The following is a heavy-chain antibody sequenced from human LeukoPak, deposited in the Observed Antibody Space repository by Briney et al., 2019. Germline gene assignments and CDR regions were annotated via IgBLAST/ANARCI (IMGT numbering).Heavy chain of an antibody. Sequence: SETLSLTCTVSGGSISSGGYYWSWIRQHPGKGLEWIGYIYYSGSTYYNPSLKSRVTISVDTSKNQFSLKLSSVTAADTAVYYCARDSRIAAAAPGAYYYYGMDVWGKGTTVTVSS. J-gene: IGHJ6*04. D-gene: IGHD6-13*01. CDR1: GGSISSGGYY. V-gene: IGHV4-31*03. CDR2: IYYSGST. CDR3: ARDSRIAAAAPGAYYYYGMDV.